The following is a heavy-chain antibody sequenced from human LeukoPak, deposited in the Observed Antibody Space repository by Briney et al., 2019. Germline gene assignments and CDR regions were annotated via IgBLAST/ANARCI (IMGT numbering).Heavy chain of an antibody. D-gene: IGHD6-19*01. V-gene: IGHV4-34*01. CDR3: AARIAVAGYFDY. J-gene: IGHJ4*02. CDR1: GGSFSGYY. Sequence: PSETLSLTCAVYGGSFSGYYWSWIRQPPGKGLEWIGEINHSGSTNYNPSLKSRVTISVDTSKNQFSLKLSSVTAADTAVYYCAARIAVAGYFDYWGQGTLVTVSS. CDR2: INHSGST.